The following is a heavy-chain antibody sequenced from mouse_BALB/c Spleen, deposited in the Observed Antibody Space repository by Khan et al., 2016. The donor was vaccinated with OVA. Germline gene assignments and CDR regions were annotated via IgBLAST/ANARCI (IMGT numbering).Heavy chain of an antibody. D-gene: IGHD1-1*01. CDR1: GFTFTSYG. CDR3: ATSYFYGYYFDY. CDR2: ISSDSNTI. V-gene: IGHV5-17*02. J-gene: IGHJ2*01. Sequence: EVELVESGGGLVQSGGSRKLSCAASGFTFTSYGMHWIRQAPEKGLEWVAYISSDSNTIYYADTVKGRFTISRDNPKNTLFLQMTILRSRDTAMYFCATSYFYGYYFDYWGQGTTLTVSS.